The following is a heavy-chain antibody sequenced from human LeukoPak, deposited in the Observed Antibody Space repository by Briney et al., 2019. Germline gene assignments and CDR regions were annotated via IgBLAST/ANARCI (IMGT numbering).Heavy chain of an antibody. D-gene: IGHD3/OR15-3a*01. V-gene: IGHV1-18*04. CDR2: ISAYNGNI. Sequence: ASVKVSCKASGYTFTSYYMHWVRQAPGQGLEWMGWISAYNGNINYAQKFQGRVTMTTDTSTSTAYMELRSLRSDDTAVFYCVRDLRVDTSMIFFDYWGQGTLVTVSS. CDR1: GYTFTSYY. J-gene: IGHJ4*02. CDR3: VRDLRVDTSMIFFDY.